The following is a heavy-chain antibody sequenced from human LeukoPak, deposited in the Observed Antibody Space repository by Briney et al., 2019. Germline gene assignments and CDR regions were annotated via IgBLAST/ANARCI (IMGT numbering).Heavy chain of an antibody. J-gene: IGHJ4*02. CDR3: ARDVGEVTGTHFDH. CDR2: IYYSGST. V-gene: IGHV4-59*11. D-gene: IGHD6-19*01. Sequence: SETLSLTCTVSGGFINSHYWSWIRQPPGKGLEWIGYIYYSGSTNYNPSLKSRVTISLDTSENQFSLNLSSVTPADTALYFCARDVGEVTGTHFDHWGQGTLVTVSS. CDR1: GGFINSHY.